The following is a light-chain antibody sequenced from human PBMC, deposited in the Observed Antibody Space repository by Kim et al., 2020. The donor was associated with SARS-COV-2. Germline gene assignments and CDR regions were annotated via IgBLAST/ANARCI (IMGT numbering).Light chain of an antibody. J-gene: IGKJ1*01. CDR1: QSVGNS. CDR3: QQRGHWPLT. CDR2: DAF. V-gene: IGKV3-11*01. Sequence: LSPGERATLSCRASQSVGNSFAWYQQKPGQPPRLLIYDAFSRATGIPARFSASGSGTDFTLTISSLEPEDFAVYYCQQRGHWPLTFGQGTKVDIK.